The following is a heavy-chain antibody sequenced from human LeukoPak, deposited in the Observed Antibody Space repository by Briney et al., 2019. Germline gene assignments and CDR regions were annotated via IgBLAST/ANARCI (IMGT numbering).Heavy chain of an antibody. CDR3: ARDRGGMGSSGYSYYYYGMDV. CDR1: GYTFTSYG. D-gene: IGHD5-18*01. CDR2: ISAYNGNT. Sequence: ASVKVSCKASGYTFTSYGISWVRQAPGQGLEWMGWISAYNGNTNYAQKLQGRVTMTTDTSTSTAYMELRSLRSDDTAVYYCARDRGGMGSSGYSYYYYGMDVWGQGTTVTVSS. V-gene: IGHV1-18*01. J-gene: IGHJ6*02.